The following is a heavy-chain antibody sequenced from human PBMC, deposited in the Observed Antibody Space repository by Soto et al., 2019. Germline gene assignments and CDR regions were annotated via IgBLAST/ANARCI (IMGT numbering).Heavy chain of an antibody. Sequence: GCSLRLPRSAPGFTFSGPFVSWIRQAPGKGLEWISYMSNSGHHTSFADSVKGRFTISRDNAKNSLYLQMNSLRAEDTALYYCARDSKIRGTNWYFDLWGRGTLVTVSS. CDR3: ARDSKIRGTNWYFDL. D-gene: IGHD3-10*01. CDR1: GFTFSGPF. V-gene: IGHV3-11*06. CDR2: MSNSGHHT. J-gene: IGHJ2*01.